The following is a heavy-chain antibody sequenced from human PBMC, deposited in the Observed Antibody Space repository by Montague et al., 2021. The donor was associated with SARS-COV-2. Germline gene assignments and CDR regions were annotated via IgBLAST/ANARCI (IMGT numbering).Heavy chain of an antibody. V-gene: IGHV4-59*13. D-gene: IGHD5-24*01. CDR3: ARGDVEMATIKSGGPFYHFDY. CDR2: IYYNGST. CDR1: GASISSYY. J-gene: IGHJ4*02. Sequence: SETLSLTCTVSGASISSYYWSWIRQPPGKGLEWIGYIYYNGSTNYNPSLKSPVTISVDTSKNQFSLKLSSVTAADTAVYYCARGDVEMATIKSGGPFYHFDYWGQGTLVTVSS.